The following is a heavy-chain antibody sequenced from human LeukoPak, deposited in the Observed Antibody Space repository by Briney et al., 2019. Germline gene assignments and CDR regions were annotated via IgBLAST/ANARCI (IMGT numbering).Heavy chain of an antibody. J-gene: IGHJ4*02. Sequence: PGGSLRLSCAASGFTFSKYAIHWVRQAPGKGLEYVSAISSNGDSTYYANSVKGRFTISRDNSKNTLYLQMGSLRAEDMAVYYCARGGDGDILTGLVFDYWGQGTLVTVSS. D-gene: IGHD3-9*01. V-gene: IGHV3-64*01. CDR2: ISSNGDST. CDR1: GFTFSKYA. CDR3: ARGGDGDILTGLVFDY.